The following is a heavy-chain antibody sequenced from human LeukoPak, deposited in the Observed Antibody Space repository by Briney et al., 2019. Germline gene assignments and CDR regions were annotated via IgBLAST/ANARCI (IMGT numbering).Heavy chain of an antibody. V-gene: IGHV3-64*01. CDR1: GFTFSSYA. CDR2: ISSNGGST. Sequence: GGSLRLSCAASGFTFSSYAMHWVRQAPGKGLESVSAISSNGGSTYYANSVKGRFTISRDNSKNTLYLQMGSLRAEDMAVYYCARVGGENYYYYMDVWGKGTTVTVSS. D-gene: IGHD3-16*01. J-gene: IGHJ6*03. CDR3: ARVGGENYYYYMDV.